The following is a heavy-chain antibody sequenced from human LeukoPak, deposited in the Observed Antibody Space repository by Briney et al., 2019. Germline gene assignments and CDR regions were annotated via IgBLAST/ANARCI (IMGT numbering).Heavy chain of an antibody. J-gene: IGHJ4*02. CDR1: GFTFSSYW. V-gene: IGHV3-7*01. CDR3: ARDPPEYDFWSGYYPY. CDR2: IKQDGSEK. Sequence: GGSLRLSCAASGFTFSSYWMSWVRQAPGKGLEWVANIKQDGSEKYYVDSVKGRFTISRDNAKNSLYLQMNSLRAEGTAVYYCARDPPEYDFWSGYYPYWGQGTLVTVSS. D-gene: IGHD3-3*01.